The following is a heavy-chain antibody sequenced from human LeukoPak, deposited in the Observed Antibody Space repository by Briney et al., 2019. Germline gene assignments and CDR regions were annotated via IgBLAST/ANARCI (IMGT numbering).Heavy chain of an antibody. CDR1: GFTFSSYW. V-gene: IGHV3-74*01. J-gene: IGHJ5*02. CDR3: AKVAAAGYNWFDP. Sequence: GGSLRLSCAASGFTFSSYWMHWVRQGPGKGLVWVSRVNRDGSSTTYADSVKGRFTISRDNAKNTLYLQMNSLRAEDTAVYYCAKVAAAGYNWFDPWGQGTLVTVSS. D-gene: IGHD6-13*01. CDR2: VNRDGSST.